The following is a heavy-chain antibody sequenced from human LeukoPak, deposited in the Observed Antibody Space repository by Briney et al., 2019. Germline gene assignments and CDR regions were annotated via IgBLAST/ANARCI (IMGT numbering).Heavy chain of an antibody. CDR3: ARPNSYGDYQIPFDY. CDR1: GYSFTTYW. D-gene: IGHD4-17*01. V-gene: IGHV5-51*01. J-gene: IGHJ4*02. CDR2: IYPGDSDT. Sequence: GESLKISCKGSGYSFTTYWIGWVRQMPGKGLEWMGIIYPGDSDTRYSPSFQGQVTISADKSISTAYLQWSSLKASDTAMYYCARPNSYGDYQIPFDYWGQGTLVTVSS.